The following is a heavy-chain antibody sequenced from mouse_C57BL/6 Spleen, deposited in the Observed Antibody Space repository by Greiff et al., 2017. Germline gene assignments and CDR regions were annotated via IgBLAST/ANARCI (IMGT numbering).Heavy chain of an antibody. CDR3: AREEMDY. V-gene: IGHV1-63*01. CDR2: IYPGGGYT. CDR1: GYTFTNYW. J-gene: IGHJ4*01. Sequence: VQLQQSGAELVRPGTSVKMSCKASGYTFTNYWIGWAKQRPGHGLEWIGDIYPGGGYTNYNEKFKGKATLTAEKSSSTAYMQLSSLTSEDSAVYFCAREEMDYWGQGTSVTVSS.